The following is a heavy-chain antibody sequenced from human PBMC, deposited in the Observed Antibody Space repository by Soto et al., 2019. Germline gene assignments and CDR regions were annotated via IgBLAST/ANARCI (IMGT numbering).Heavy chain of an antibody. CDR1: GFTFSSYG. CDR2: IWYDGSNK. CDR3: AKVHSPYYYYYGMDV. Sequence: GGSLRLSCAASGFTFSSYGMHWVRQAPGKGLEWVAVIWYDGSNKYYADSVKGRFTISRDNSKNTLYLQMNSLRAEDTAVYYCAKVHSPYYYYYGMDVWGQGTTVTVSS. V-gene: IGHV3-33*06. J-gene: IGHJ6*02.